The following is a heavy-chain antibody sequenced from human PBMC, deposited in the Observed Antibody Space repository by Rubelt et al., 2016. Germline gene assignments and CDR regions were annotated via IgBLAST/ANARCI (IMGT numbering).Heavy chain of an antibody. Sequence: QVQLVQSGSELKKPGASVTVSCKASGYSFTTYAMNWVRQAPGQGLEWMGWVNTNTADPTYAQDFTGRFVFSLDNHVSTAYLHISSLKAEDTGVYYCARDSGTYLFDYWGQGTLVTVSS. CDR3: ARDSGTYLFDY. CDR1: GYSFTTYA. CDR2: VNTNTADP. D-gene: IGHD1-26*01. J-gene: IGHJ4*02. V-gene: IGHV7-4-1*02.